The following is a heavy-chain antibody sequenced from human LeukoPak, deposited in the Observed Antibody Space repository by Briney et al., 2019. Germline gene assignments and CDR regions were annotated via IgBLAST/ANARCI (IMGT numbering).Heavy chain of an antibody. CDR1: GFTFSSYE. V-gene: IGHV3-48*03. CDR2: ISSCGTTV. Sequence: GGSLRLSCAASGFTFSSYEMNWVRQAPGKGLEWVSYISSCGTTVQYADSVKGRFTISRDNAKKSLYLEMNNLRAEDTAVYYCATDGAGFDTWGQGVLVTVSS. J-gene: IGHJ5*02. CDR3: ATDGAGFDT.